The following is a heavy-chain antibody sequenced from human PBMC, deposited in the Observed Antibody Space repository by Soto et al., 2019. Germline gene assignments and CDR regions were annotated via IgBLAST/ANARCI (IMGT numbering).Heavy chain of an antibody. CDR1: GGSISSSSYY. CDR2: IYYSGST. V-gene: IGHV4-39*01. J-gene: IGHJ4*02. D-gene: IGHD4-17*01. Sequence: QLQLQESGPGLVKPSETLSLTCTVSGGSISSSSYYWGWIRQPPGKGLEWLGGIYYSGSTYYNPSLKSRVTISVDTSKNQFSLKLSSVAAADTAVYYCATRVGRYGDSGYYFDYWGQGTLVTVSS. CDR3: ATRVGRYGDSGYYFDY.